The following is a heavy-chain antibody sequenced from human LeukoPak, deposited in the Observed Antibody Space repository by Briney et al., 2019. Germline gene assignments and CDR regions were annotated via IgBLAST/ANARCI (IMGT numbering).Heavy chain of an antibody. CDR1: GFTFSSYS. CDR3: ARGDYDSSGYPVDY. V-gene: IGHV3-48*02. J-gene: IGHJ4*02. CDR2: ISSSSSII. Sequence: GGSLRLSCAASGFTFSSYSMNWVRQAPGKGLEWVSYISSSSSIIYYADSVKGRFTISRDNAKNSLYLQMNSLRDEDTAVYYCARGDYDSSGYPVDYWGQGTLVTVSS. D-gene: IGHD3-22*01.